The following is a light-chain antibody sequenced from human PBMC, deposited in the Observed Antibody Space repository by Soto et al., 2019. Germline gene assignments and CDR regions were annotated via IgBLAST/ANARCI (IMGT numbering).Light chain of an antibody. Sequence: EIVLTQSPGTLSLSPGERATLSCRDSQGVSRYVAWYQQKPGQVPRLLIYAASRRATGTPDRFSGSGSGTDFTLTISRLEPEDFAVYHCQQHDSSPLTFGGGTKVEIK. CDR2: AAS. CDR3: QQHDSSPLT. V-gene: IGKV3-20*01. CDR1: QGVSRY. J-gene: IGKJ4*01.